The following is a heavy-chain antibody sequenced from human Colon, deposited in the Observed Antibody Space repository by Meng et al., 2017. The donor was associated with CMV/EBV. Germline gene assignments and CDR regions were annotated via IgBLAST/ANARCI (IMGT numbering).Heavy chain of an antibody. D-gene: IGHD6-19*01. Sequence: GSLRLSCNVSGGSVNSGSYYWTWIRQPPGKGLEWIGYISYSGNTNYNPSLKSRLTIEADTSRNQFSLKLTSVSAADTAMYYCAREASGWSTGNDFWGQGTLVTVSS. CDR2: ISYSGNT. CDR1: GGSVNSGSYY. J-gene: IGHJ4*02. CDR3: AREASGWSTGNDF. V-gene: IGHV4-61*01.